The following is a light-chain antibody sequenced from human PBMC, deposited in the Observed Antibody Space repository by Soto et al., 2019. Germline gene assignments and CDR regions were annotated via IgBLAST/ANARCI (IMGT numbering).Light chain of an antibody. CDR3: QQHVT. V-gene: IGKV3-20*01. J-gene: IGKJ1*01. Sequence: IGVTQTPPTRGVSGGEGATSSCRASQSVSSCYLAWYQQKPGQPPRLLINGASGMATGIPDSLSGSGSGSDFTLTLSSQEPEAFAEYYCQQHVTFGQGTKVDIK. CDR1: QSVSSCY. CDR2: GAS.